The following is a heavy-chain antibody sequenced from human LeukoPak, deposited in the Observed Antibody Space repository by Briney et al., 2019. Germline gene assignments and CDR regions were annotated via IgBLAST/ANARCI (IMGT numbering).Heavy chain of an antibody. V-gene: IGHV5-51*01. CDR1: GYSFTSYW. CDR2: IYPGDSDT. CDR3: ASGFEGYYDSSGYHEPPDY. D-gene: IGHD3-22*01. Sequence: ESLKISCKGSGYSFTSYWIGWVRQMPGKGLEWMGIIYPGDSDTRYSPSFQGQVTISADKSISTAYLQWSSLKASDTAMYYGASGFEGYYDSSGYHEPPDYWGPGTLVTVSS. J-gene: IGHJ4*02.